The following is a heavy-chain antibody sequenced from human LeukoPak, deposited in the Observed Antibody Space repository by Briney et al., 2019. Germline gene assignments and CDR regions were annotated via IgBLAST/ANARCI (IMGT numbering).Heavy chain of an antibody. Sequence: PGGSLRLSCAASGFPFSSYGMHWVRQAPGKGLEWVSRINNDGSSTNYADSVKGRFTISRDNAKNTLYLQMNSLRAEDTAVYYCSGGGSIAVAGYWGQGTLVTVSS. J-gene: IGHJ4*02. D-gene: IGHD6-19*01. V-gene: IGHV3-74*01. CDR3: SGGGSIAVAGY. CDR1: GFPFSSYG. CDR2: INNDGSST.